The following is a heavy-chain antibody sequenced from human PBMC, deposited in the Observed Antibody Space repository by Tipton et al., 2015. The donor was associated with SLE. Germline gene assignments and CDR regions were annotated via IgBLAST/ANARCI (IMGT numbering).Heavy chain of an antibody. V-gene: IGHV3-48*03. CDR1: GFTFSSYG. CDR2: ISSSGSTI. CDR3: ARVRYSIGDY. Sequence: GSLRLSCAASGFTFSSYGMNWVRQAPGKGLEWVSYISSSGSTIYYADSVKGRFTISRDNAKNSLYLQMNSLRAEDTAVYYCARVRYSIGDYWGQGTLVTVSS. D-gene: IGHD6-13*01. J-gene: IGHJ4*02.